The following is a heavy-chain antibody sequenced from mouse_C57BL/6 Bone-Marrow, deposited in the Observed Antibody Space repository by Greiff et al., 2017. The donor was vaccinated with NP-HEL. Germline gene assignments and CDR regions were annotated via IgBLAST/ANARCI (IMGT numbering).Heavy chain of an antibody. CDR3: ARDRGLRRFFDY. J-gene: IGHJ2*01. CDR1: GYTFTDYN. D-gene: IGHD2-4*01. Sequence: VEPGASVKMSCKASGYTFTDYNMHWVKQSHGKSLEWIGYINPNNGGTSYNQKFKGKATLTVNKSSSTAYMEPRSLTSEDSAFYYCARDRGLRRFFDYWGQGTTLTVSS. V-gene: IGHV1-22*01. CDR2: INPNNGGT.